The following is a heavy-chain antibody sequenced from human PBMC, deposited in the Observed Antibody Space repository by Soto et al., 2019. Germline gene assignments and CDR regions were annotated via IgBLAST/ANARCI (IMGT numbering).Heavy chain of an antibody. CDR3: ARVQRGYSGYDHYYGMDV. CDR1: GGSISSGGYY. J-gene: IGHJ6*01. V-gene: IGHV4-30-2*01. Sequence: SETLSLTCTVSGGSISSGGYYWSWIRQHPGKGLEWIGYIYHSGSTYYNPSLKSRVTISVDRSKNQFSLKLSSVTAADTAVYYCARVQRGYSGYDHYYGMDVWGQGTTVTVSS. CDR2: IYHSGST. D-gene: IGHD5-12*01.